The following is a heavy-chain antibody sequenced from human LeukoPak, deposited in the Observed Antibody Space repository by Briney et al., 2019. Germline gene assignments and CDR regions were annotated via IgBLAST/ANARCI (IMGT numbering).Heavy chain of an antibody. CDR3: ARGKEMATITYDYFDY. Sequence: GASVKVSCKASGYTFTGYYMHWVRQAPGQGLEWMGWINPNSGGTNYTQKFQGRVTMTRDTSISTAYMELSRLRSDDTAVYYCARGKEMATITYDYFDYWGQGTLVTVSS. CDR2: INPNSGGT. J-gene: IGHJ4*02. CDR1: GYTFTGYY. D-gene: IGHD5-24*01. V-gene: IGHV1-2*02.